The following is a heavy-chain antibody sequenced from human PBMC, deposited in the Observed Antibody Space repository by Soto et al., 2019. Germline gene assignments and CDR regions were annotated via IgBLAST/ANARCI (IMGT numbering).Heavy chain of an antibody. CDR3: AAVVRRSKIGDPSYMAA. CDR1: GYTFTNHG. D-gene: IGHD3-10*01. Sequence: QVELVQSGVEVKKPGASVKVSCKASGYTFTNHGLSWVRQAPGQGLEWMGWSSASNGDTNYAQKFLGGGTLTTDISRSPGYMSLTTLTSYNPGTFHCAAVVRRSKIGDPSYMAAWCKATTVTL. CDR2: SSASNGDT. J-gene: IGHJ6*03. V-gene: IGHV1-18*04.